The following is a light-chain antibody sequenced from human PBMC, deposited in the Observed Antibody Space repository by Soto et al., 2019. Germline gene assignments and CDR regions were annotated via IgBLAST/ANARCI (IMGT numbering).Light chain of an antibody. Sequence: QSVLTQPASVSGSPGQSITISCTGTSSDVGGYNYVSWYQQHPGKAPKLMIYDVSNRPSGVSNRFSGSKSGNTASLTITGLQAEDEADYYCRSYTSSSTAVFGTGTKVPVL. V-gene: IGLV2-14*01. CDR2: DVS. J-gene: IGLJ1*01. CDR3: RSYTSSSTAV. CDR1: SSDVGGYNY.